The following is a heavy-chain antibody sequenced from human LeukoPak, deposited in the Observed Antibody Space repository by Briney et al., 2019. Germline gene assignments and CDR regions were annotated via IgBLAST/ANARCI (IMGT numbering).Heavy chain of an antibody. CDR1: GFTFNTYT. D-gene: IGHD2-15*01. CDR3: ARVGSSWYFDL. J-gene: IGHJ2*01. CDR2: ISYDGSNK. V-gene: IGHV3-30-3*01. Sequence: PGGSLRLSCAASGFTFNTYTMHWVRQAPGEGLEWVAVISYDGSNKYHADSVKGRFTISRDNSKNTLYLQMNSLRAEDTAVYYCARVGSSWYFDLWGRGTLVIVSS.